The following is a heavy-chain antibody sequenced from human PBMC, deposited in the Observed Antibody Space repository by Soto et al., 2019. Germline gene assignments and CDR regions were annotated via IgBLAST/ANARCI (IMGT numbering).Heavy chain of an antibody. Sequence: QVQLQESGPGLVKPSETLSLTCTVSGGSISSYYWSWIRQPPGKGLEWIGYIYYSGSTNYNPSLKSRVTISVDTSKNQFSLKLSSVTAADTAVYYCARVEWELQNNWFDPWGQGTLVTVSS. V-gene: IGHV4-59*01. CDR3: ARVEWELQNNWFDP. D-gene: IGHD1-26*01. J-gene: IGHJ5*02. CDR1: GGSISSYY. CDR2: IYYSGST.